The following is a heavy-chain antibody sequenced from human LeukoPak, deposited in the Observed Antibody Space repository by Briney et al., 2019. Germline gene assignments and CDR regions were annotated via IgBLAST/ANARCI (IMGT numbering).Heavy chain of an antibody. J-gene: IGHJ4*02. CDR2: IWYDGSNK. V-gene: IGHV3-33*01. CDR3: ARDPPYSSTNLDY. CDR1: GFTFSSYG. Sequence: PGGSLRLSCAASGFTFSSYGMHWVRQAPGKGLEWVAVIWYDGSNKYYADSVKGRFTISRDNSKNTPYLQMNSLRAEDTAVYYCARDPPYSSTNLDYWGQGTLVTVSS. D-gene: IGHD6-13*01.